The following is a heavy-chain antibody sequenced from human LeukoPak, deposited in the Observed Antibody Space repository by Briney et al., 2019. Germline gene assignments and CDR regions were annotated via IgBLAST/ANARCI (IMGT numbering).Heavy chain of an antibody. D-gene: IGHD3-22*01. Sequence: SQTLSLTCTVSGGSISSGGYYWSWIRQPPGKGLEWIGYIYHSGSTYYNPSLKSRVTISVDTSKNQFSLKLSSVTAADTAVYYCARDPGRYYDSSGYYLWGQGTLVTVSS. V-gene: IGHV4-30-2*01. CDR1: GGSISSGGYY. CDR2: IYHSGST. CDR3: ARDPGRYYDSSGYYL. J-gene: IGHJ4*02.